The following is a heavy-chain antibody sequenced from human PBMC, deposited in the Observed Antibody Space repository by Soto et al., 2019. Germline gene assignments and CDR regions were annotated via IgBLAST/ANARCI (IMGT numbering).Heavy chain of an antibody. CDR3: ARASGYCSGGSCYSNNWLDP. J-gene: IGHJ5*02. Sequence: SETLSLTCTVSGDSISSYYWSWIRQPPGKGLEWIGYIHYSGSTNYNPSLKSRVTISVDTSKTQVSLRLSSVTAADPAVYYCARASGYCSGGSCYSNNWLDPWGKGTLVTVSS. CDR1: GDSISSYY. CDR2: IHYSGST. V-gene: IGHV4-59*08. D-gene: IGHD2-15*01.